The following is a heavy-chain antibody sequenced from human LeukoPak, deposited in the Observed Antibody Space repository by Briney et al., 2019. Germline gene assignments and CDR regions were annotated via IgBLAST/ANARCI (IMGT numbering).Heavy chain of an antibody. J-gene: IGHJ1*01. CDR1: GGSISSYY. Sequence: PSETLSLTCIVSGGSISSYYWSWIRQPPGKGLEWIGYIYYSGSTNYNPSLKSRVTISVDTSKNQFSLKLSSVTAADTAVYYCARHSIKTEYFQHWGQGTLVTVSS. D-gene: IGHD1-14*01. V-gene: IGHV4-59*08. CDR3: ARHSIKTEYFQH. CDR2: IYYSGST.